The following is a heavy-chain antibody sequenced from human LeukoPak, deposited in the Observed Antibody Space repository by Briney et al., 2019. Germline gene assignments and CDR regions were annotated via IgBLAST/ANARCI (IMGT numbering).Heavy chain of an antibody. D-gene: IGHD4-11*01. CDR1: GGSITSYY. Sequence: SETLSLTCTVSGGSITSYYWSWIRQPPGKGLEWIGYVSYSGGTNYNPSLKSRVTISGDTSKNQFSLKLISVTAADTAVYYCATDYSSFNWFDPWGQGTLVTVSS. V-gene: IGHV4-59*01. CDR2: VSYSGGT. J-gene: IGHJ5*02. CDR3: ATDYSSFNWFDP.